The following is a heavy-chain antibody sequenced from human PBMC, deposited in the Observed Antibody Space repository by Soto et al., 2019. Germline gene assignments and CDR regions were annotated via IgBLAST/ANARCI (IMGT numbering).Heavy chain of an antibody. CDR2: IYSGGST. D-gene: IGHD2-15*01. CDR1: GFTVSSNY. J-gene: IGHJ4*02. V-gene: IGHV3-66*01. Sequence: EVQLVESGGGLVQPGGSLRLSCAASGFTVSSNYMSWVRQAPGKGLEWVSVIYSGGSTYYADSVKGRFTISRDNSKNTLYLQMNSLGAEDTAVYYCARDHRGGNTEDYWGQGTLVTVSS. CDR3: ARDHRGGNTEDY.